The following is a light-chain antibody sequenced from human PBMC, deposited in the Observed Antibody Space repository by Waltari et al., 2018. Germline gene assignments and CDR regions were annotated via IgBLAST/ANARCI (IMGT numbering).Light chain of an antibody. Sequence: EIVLTQSPASLYMSPGERFTLSCRATQSVSSSLDWYQQKPGQAPRLLIYDTSTRATGVPARFSGSGSGTEFTLTINSLQSEDFAVYYCQQYNEWPLTFGGGTKVEI. J-gene: IGKJ4*01. CDR1: QSVSSS. CDR2: DTS. CDR3: QQYNEWPLT. V-gene: IGKV3-15*01.